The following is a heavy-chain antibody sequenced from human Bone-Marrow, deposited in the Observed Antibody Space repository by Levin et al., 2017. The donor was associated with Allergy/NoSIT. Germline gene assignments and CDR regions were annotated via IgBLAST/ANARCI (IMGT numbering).Heavy chain of an antibody. CDR1: GFTFDDYA. Sequence: PGGSLRLSCAASGFTFDDYAMHWVRQAPGKGLEWVSGISWNGNSIGYADSVKGRFTISRDNAKNSLYLQMNSLRAEDTALYYCAKAGLGGANTFSYWGQGTLVTVSS. CDR3: AKAGLGGANTFSY. V-gene: IGHV3-9*01. J-gene: IGHJ4*02. D-gene: IGHD1-26*01. CDR2: ISWNGNSI.